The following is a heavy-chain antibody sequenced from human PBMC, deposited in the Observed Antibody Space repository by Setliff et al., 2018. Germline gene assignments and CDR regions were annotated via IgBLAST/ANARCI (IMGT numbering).Heavy chain of an antibody. CDR2: IYYSGST. J-gene: IGHJ6*03. Sequence: SETLSLTCTVFGGSMSSSGYYWAWIRQSPGKGLEWIGSIYYSGSTYYNPSLKRRATISLDTSKNQFSLKLSSVTAADTAVYYCARASLDSSGYLYYYYYYMDVWGKGTTVTVSS. V-gene: IGHV4-39*07. CDR3: ARASLDSSGYLYYYYYYMDV. CDR1: GGSMSSSGYY. D-gene: IGHD3-22*01.